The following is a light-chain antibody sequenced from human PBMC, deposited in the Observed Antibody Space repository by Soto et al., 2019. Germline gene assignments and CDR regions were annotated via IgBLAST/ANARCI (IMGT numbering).Light chain of an antibody. CDR2: GAS. J-gene: IGKJ1*01. CDR1: QSVSSN. V-gene: IGKV3-15*01. Sequence: TQSPTTLSLSPGETATHSCRASQSVSSNYLAWYQQKPGQAPRLLIYGASTRATGIPARFSGSGSGTEFTLTISSLQSEDFAVYYCQQYNNWPRTFGQGTKVDIK. CDR3: QQYNNWPRT.